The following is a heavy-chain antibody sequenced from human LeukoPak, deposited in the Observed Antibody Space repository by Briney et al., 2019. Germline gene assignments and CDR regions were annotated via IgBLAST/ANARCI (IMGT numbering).Heavy chain of an antibody. CDR1: GGSVSSGNYY. CDR3: ARGIRAGYGY. D-gene: IGHD1-1*01. J-gene: IGHJ4*02. V-gene: IGHV4-61*01. CDR2: VDYSGTT. Sequence: PETLSLTCSVSGGSVSSGNYYWSWIRQPPGKGLEWIGHVDYSGTTSYNPSLRRRVAISLETSKNQFSLKVMYLTAADTAVYYCARGIRAGYGYWGQGTLVTVSS.